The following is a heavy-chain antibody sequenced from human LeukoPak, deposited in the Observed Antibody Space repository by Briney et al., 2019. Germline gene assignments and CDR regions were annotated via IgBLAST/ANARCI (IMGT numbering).Heavy chain of an antibody. CDR2: ISAYNGNT. J-gene: IGHJ4*02. V-gene: IGHV1-18*01. CDR1: GYTFTSYG. Sequence: ASVKVSCKASGYTFTSYGISWVRQAPGQGLEWMGWISAYNGNTNYAQKLQGRVTMTTDTSTSTAYMELSRLRSDDTAVYYCARADGAGYNLGEDYWGQGTLVTVSS. CDR3: ARADGAGYNLGEDY. D-gene: IGHD5-24*01.